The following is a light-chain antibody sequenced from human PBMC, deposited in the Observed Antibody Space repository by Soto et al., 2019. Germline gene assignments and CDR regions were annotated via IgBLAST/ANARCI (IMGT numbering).Light chain of an antibody. V-gene: IGKV1-39*01. CDR3: QQSYSPLWT. J-gene: IGKJ1*01. CDR1: QSISND. CDR2: AAS. Sequence: DIHMTQAPSALSASVGDRVTITWRARQSISNDLNWYQHKAGKAPKVLLYAASSLQRGVPSRFSGSGSGTDFTLIISSLQPEDFATYYCQQSYSPLWTFGQGTKVDIK.